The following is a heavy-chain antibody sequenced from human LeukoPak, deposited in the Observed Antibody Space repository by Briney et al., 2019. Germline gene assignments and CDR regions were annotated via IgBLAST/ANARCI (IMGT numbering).Heavy chain of an antibody. CDR2: IYYSGSN. V-gene: IGHV4-59*08. CDR3: ARHLGSGWRLPFFFDY. J-gene: IGHJ4*02. D-gene: IGHD6-19*01. CDR1: VGSLSIYY. Sequence: SETLSLTCTVCVGSLSIYYGRCTRDPPGKGLEGGRYIYYSGSNNYNPSLKSRVTISVDTSKNQFYLKLSAVTAADRAVYYCARHLGSGWRLPFFFDYWGQGTLVTVSS.